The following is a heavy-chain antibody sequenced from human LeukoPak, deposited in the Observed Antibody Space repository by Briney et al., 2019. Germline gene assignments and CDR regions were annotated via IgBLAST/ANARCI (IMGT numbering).Heavy chain of an antibody. D-gene: IGHD2-15*01. Sequence: GGSLRLSCAASGFTFSSYVMHWVRQAPGKGLEWVAVISYDGSNKYYADSVKGRFTISRDNSKNTLYLQMNSLRAEDTAVYYCARGPQVVVAATAYWGQGTLVTVSS. V-gene: IGHV3-30-3*01. CDR3: ARGPQVVVAATAY. CDR1: GFTFSSYV. CDR2: ISYDGSNK. J-gene: IGHJ4*02.